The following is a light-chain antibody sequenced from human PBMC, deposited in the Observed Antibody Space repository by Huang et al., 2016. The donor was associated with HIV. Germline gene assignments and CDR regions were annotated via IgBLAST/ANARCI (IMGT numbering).Light chain of an antibody. V-gene: IGKV3-15*01. J-gene: IGKJ2*01. CDR1: QNIGSN. Sequence: VLTQSPATLSVSLGESATVSCRASQNIGSNLAWYQQRPGQAPRLLIHGASTRATSVPARFSGSGSGTEFALTISSLRSEDSAVYYCYQYKHSFGQGTKLEIK. CDR2: GAS. CDR3: YQYKHS.